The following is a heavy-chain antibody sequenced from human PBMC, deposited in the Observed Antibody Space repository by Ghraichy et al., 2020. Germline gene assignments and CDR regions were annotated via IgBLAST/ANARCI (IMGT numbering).Heavy chain of an antibody. CDR2: ISSSSTYI. J-gene: IGHJ6*02. CDR1: GFTFNTYT. Sequence: GGSLRLSCAASGFTFNTYTMNWVRQAPGKGLEWVSSISSSSTYIHYADSVKGRFTISRDNAKNSLYLQMNSLRAEDTAVYYCARVKSAWYGMDVWGRGTTVTVSS. CDR3: ARVKSAWYGMDV. D-gene: IGHD2/OR15-2a*01. V-gene: IGHV3-21*04.